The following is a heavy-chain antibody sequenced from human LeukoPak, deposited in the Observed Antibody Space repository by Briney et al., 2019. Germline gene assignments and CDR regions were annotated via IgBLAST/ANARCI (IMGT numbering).Heavy chain of an antibody. CDR3: ARVSFIAVSAFDI. CDR2: IYTSGST. V-gene: IGHV4-61*02. D-gene: IGHD6-19*01. J-gene: IGHJ3*02. Sequence: SQTLSLTCTVSAGSISSGRYYCSWIRQPDGKGLEWIGRIYTSGSTNYNPSLKSRVTISVDTSKNQFSLKLSSVTAADTAVYYCARVSFIAVSAFDIWGQGTMVTVSS. CDR1: AGSISSGRYY.